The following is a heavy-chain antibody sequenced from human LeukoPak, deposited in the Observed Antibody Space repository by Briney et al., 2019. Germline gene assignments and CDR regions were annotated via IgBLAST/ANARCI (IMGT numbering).Heavy chain of an antibody. J-gene: IGHJ4*02. CDR2: IYYSGST. Sequence: SQTLSLTCTVSGGSISSSSYYWGWIRQPPGKGLEWIGSIYYSGSTYYNPSLKSRVTISVDTSKNQFSLKLSSVTAADTAVYYCASLIAVAGTGYFDYWGQGTLVTVSS. D-gene: IGHD6-19*01. V-gene: IGHV4-39*07. CDR1: GGSISSSSYY. CDR3: ASLIAVAGTGYFDY.